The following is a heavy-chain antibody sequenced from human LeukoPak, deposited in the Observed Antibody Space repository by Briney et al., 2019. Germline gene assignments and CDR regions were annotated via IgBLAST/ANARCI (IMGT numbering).Heavy chain of an antibody. Sequence: GGSLRLSCAASGFTFSSYSMNWVRQTPGKGLEWVGRIKRKTDGGTTDYAAPVKGRFTISRDDSKCTLYLQLNSLKTEDTAVYYCTTSNFGFPFDYWGQGALVIVSS. CDR3: TTSNFGFPFDY. D-gene: IGHD3-3*01. J-gene: IGHJ4*02. CDR2: IKRKTDGGTT. V-gene: IGHV3-15*01. CDR1: GFTFSSYS.